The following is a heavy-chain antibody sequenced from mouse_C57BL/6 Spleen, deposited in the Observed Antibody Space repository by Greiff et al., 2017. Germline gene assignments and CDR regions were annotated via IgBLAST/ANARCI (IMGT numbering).Heavy chain of an antibody. CDR2: IYPGDGDT. CDR3: ARETMITTVTYFDY. V-gene: IGHV1-82*01. CDR1: GYAFSSSW. D-gene: IGHD2-4*01. Sequence: VQRVESGPELVKPGASVKISCKASGYAFSSSWMNWVKQRPGTGLEWIGRIYPGDGDTNYNGKLKGKATLTADKSSNTAYMQLSSLTSEASAVYVCARETMITTVTYFDYWGQGTTLTVSS. J-gene: IGHJ2*01.